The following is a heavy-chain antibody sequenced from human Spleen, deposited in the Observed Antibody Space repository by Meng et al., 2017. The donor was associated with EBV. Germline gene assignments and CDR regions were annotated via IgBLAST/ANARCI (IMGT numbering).Heavy chain of an antibody. D-gene: IGHD3-10*01. CDR3: ATPYLLWFGDSLPWYFDL. Sequence: HLPQWRGAVLNPSAPLSVTCGLYGVCCSGHYWRWIPKPPGKGLEWSGEINESGSTNYIPSPKGRVTISIDTSKHQFSLNLNSLTAADTAVYYCATPYLLWFGDSLPWYFDLWGRGTLVTVSS. CDR2: INESGST. CDR1: GVCCSGHY. V-gene: IGHV4-34*01. J-gene: IGHJ2*01.